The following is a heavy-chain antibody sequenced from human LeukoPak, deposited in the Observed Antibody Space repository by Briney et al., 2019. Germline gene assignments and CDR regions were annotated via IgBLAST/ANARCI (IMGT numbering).Heavy chain of an antibody. D-gene: IGHD3-10*01. V-gene: IGHV3-30*18. J-gene: IGHJ4*02. CDR2: ISYDGSNT. CDR3: AKPYYYGSRSYMDY. CDR1: GFTFSSYG. Sequence: GRSLRLSCAASGFTFSSYGMHWVRQAPGKGLEWVAVISYDGSNTYYADSVKGRFAISRDNSKNMLYLQMNGLRAEDTAVYYCAKPYYYGSRSYMDYWGQGTLVTVSS.